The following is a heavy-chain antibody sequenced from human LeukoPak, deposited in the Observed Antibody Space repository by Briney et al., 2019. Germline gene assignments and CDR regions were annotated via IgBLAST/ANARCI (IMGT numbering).Heavy chain of an antibody. J-gene: IGHJ4*02. Sequence: HXVGQAPGQGLEWMGIINPSGGSTSYAQKFQGRVTMTRDTSTSTVYMELSSLRSEDTAVYYCARTAGRTFDYWGQGTLVTVSS. V-gene: IGHV1-46*01. CDR3: ARTAGRTFDY. CDR2: INPSGGST. D-gene: IGHD6-6*01.